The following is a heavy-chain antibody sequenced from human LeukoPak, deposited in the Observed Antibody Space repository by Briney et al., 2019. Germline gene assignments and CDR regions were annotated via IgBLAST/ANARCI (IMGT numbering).Heavy chain of an antibody. V-gene: IGHV3-21*01. CDR3: ARVGIAVAGTKGFDY. CDR2: ISSSSSYI. CDR1: GFTFSSYS. Sequence: GGSLRLSCAASGFTFSSYSMNWVRQAPGKVLEWVSSISSSSSYIYYADSVKGRFTISRDNAKNSLYLQMNSLRAEDTAVYYCARVGIAVAGTKGFDYWGQGTLVTVSS. J-gene: IGHJ4*02. D-gene: IGHD6-19*01.